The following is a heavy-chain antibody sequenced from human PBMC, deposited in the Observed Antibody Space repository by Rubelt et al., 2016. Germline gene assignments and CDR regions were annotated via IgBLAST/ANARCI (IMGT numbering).Heavy chain of an antibody. V-gene: IGHV2-5*02. J-gene: IGHJ2*01. CDR1: GFSLSTGGEG. CDR2: IYWDDEK. Sequence: QITLKESGPTLVKPTQTLTLTCTFSGFSLSTGGEGVGWIRQPPGKALEWLALIYWDDEKRYSPSLKSRLTITKDTSKNQVVLTMTNMDPVDTATYYCARTRTLYWYFDIWGRGTLVTVSS. CDR3: ARTRTLYWYFDI. D-gene: IGHD2-2*01.